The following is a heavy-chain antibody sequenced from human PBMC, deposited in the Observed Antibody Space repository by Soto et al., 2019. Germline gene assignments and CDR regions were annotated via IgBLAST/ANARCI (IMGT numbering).Heavy chain of an antibody. V-gene: IGHV3-73*01. J-gene: IGHJ6*02. CDR3: ARATPYSGSYYGRVPVYGMDV. CDR2: IRSKANSYAT. D-gene: IGHD1-26*01. CDR1: GFTFSGSA. Sequence: PGGSLRLSCAASGFTFSGSAMHWVRQASGKGLEWVGRIRSKANSYATAYAASVKGRFTISRDDSKNTAYLQMNSLRAGDTAVYYCARATPYSGSYYGRVPVYGMDVWGQGPTVTV.